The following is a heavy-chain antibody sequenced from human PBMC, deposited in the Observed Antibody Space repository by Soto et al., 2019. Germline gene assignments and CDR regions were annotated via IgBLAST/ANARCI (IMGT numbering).Heavy chain of an antibody. Sequence: QVQLVQSGAEVKKPGSSVKVSCKASGGTFSSYAISWVRQAPGQGLEWMGGIIPIFGTANYAQKFQGRVTITADESTSTAYMELSSLRSEDTXXXXXXXXXPMDQKINWFDPWGXGTXXXVSS. J-gene: IGHJ5*02. CDR3: XXXXPMDQKINWFDP. CDR1: GGTFSSYA. CDR2: IIPIFGTA. V-gene: IGHV1-69*01.